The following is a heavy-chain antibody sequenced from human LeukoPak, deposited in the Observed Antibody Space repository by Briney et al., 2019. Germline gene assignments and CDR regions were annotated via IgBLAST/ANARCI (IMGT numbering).Heavy chain of an antibody. CDR3: AILILDTAYYYYGMDV. CDR1: GLSFSTYS. V-gene: IGHV3-48*02. CDR2: ISTSGRAT. Sequence: GGSLRLSCAASGLSFSTYSMNWVRQAPGEGLEWVSYISTSGRATSYADSVRGRFTISRDNAKNLLYLQMNSLKDEDTAVYYCAILILDTAYYYYGMDVWGPGTTVIVSS. J-gene: IGHJ6*02. D-gene: IGHD5-18*01.